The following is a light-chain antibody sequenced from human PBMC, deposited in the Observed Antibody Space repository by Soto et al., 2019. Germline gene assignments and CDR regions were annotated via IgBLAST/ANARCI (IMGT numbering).Light chain of an antibody. CDR1: QSVSSRY. J-gene: IGKJ4*01. Sequence: EIVLTQSPGTLSLSPGERATLSCRASQSVSSRYLAWYQQKPGQAPRLLIYGASSRATGVPDKFSGSGSGTDFTLTISRLEPEDIAVYYCQQYGSSPPLTFGGGTKVEIK. CDR3: QQYGSSPPLT. CDR2: GAS. V-gene: IGKV3-20*01.